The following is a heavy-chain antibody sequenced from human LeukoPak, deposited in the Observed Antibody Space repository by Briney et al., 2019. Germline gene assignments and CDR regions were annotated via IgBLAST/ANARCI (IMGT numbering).Heavy chain of an antibody. V-gene: IGHV1-69*01. J-gene: IGHJ4*02. CDR1: GGTFSSYA. D-gene: IGHD2-2*01. Sequence: SVKVSCKASGGTFSSYAISWVRQAPGQGLEWMGGIIPIFGTANYAQKFQDRVTITADESTSTAYMDLSSLRSEDTAVYYCARGVSTGYCSSTSCFSFDYWGQGTLVTVSS. CDR2: IIPIFGTA. CDR3: ARGVSTGYCSSTSCFSFDY.